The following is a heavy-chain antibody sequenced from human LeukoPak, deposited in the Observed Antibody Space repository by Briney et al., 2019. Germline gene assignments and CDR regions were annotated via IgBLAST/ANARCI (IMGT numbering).Heavy chain of an antibody. J-gene: IGHJ6*03. CDR1: GGSISSYY. CDR3: ARSYSSSWYITQYYYYMDV. V-gene: IGHV4-59*01. Sequence: PSETLSLTCTVSGGSISSYYWSCIRQPPGKGLEWIGYIYYSGSTNYNPSLKSRVTISVDTSKNQFSLKLSSVTAADTAVYYCARSYSSSWYITQYYYYMDVWGKGTTVTVSS. CDR2: IYYSGST. D-gene: IGHD6-13*01.